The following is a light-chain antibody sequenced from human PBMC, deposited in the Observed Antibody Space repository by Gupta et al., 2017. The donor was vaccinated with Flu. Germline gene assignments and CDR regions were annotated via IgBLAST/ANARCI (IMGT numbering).Light chain of an antibody. CDR1: SSNIGAGYD. J-gene: IGLJ2*01. CDR2: ANN. CDR3: QSYDSSLTGSV. Sequence: SSNIGAGYDIHWYQHHPGTAPKLLLYANNNRPAGVPDRFSGSKSATSASLAIIGLQTEDEADYYCQSYDSSLTGSVFGGGTKLTVL. V-gene: IGLV1-40*01.